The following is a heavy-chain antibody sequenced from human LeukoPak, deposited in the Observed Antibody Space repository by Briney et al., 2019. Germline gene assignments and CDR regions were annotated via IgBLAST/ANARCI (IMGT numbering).Heavy chain of an antibody. CDR1: GYTFTGYY. V-gene: IGHV1-2*02. CDR2: INPNSGGT. CDR3: ARVSQPGPYYYYGMDV. J-gene: IGHJ6*02. D-gene: IGHD1-14*01. Sequence: GASVKVSCKASGYTFTGYYMHWVRQAPGQGLEWIGWINPNSGGTNYAQKFQGRVTMTRDTSISTAYMELSRLRSDDTAVYYCARVSQPGPYYYYGMDVWGQGTTVTVSS.